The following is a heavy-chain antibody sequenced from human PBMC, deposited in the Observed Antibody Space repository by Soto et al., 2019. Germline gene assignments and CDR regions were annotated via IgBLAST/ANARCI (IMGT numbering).Heavy chain of an antibody. D-gene: IGHD2-2*01. J-gene: IGHJ4*02. V-gene: IGHV3-30*18. CDR3: AKYKGGDCPDNSCYFGADY. Sequence: VQLVESGGTVVQPGGSLRLSCVGSGFTFSSYGMHWVRQAPGKGLECVAVISDTGSSHYYAASVEGRFTISRENSKNTLSLHMDRLRVEDTAVYYCAKYKGGDCPDNSCYFGADYWGQGTPVTVSS. CDR2: ISDTGSSH. CDR1: GFTFSSYG.